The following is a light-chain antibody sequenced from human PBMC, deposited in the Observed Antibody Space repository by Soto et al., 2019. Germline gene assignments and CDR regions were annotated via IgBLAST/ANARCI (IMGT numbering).Light chain of an antibody. CDR2: TTS. V-gene: IGKV1-39*01. J-gene: IGKJ1*01. CDR1: QTVSKF. Sequence: DIQMTQSPSSLSASVGDRVTIACRASQTVSKFVNWYQQKPGKVPTLLIFTTSTLHSGVPSRFSGRGSGTEFTLTINGLQPEDFATYYCQQTYTLPRTFAQGTKVE. CDR3: QQTYTLPRT.